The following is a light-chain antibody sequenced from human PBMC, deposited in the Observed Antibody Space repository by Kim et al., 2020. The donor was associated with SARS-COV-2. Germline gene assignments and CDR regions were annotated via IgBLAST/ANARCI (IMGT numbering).Light chain of an antibody. CDR1: SGGSAISY. Sequence: GKTVTISCTRSSGGSAISYVQWYQQRPGRSPAAVMYEDTRRPSGVPDRFSGSIDRSSNSASLTISGLQTEDEAEYYCQSYENDNWVFGGGTKVTVL. CDR3: QSYENDNWV. J-gene: IGLJ3*02. CDR2: EDT. V-gene: IGLV6-57*01.